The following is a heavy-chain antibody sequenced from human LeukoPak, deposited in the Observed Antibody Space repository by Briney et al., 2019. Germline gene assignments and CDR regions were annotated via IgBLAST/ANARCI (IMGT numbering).Heavy chain of an antibody. V-gene: IGHV3-33*01. J-gene: IGHJ4*02. Sequence: GGSLRLSCAASGFTFNSYDMHWVRQAPGKGLEWVALIWYDGSNKYYADSVKGRFTISRDNSKNTLSLQMNSLRAEDTAVYYCARRAATGSNALDYWGQGTLVTVSS. CDR3: ARRAATGSNALDY. CDR1: GFTFNSYD. D-gene: IGHD6-13*01. CDR2: IWYDGSNK.